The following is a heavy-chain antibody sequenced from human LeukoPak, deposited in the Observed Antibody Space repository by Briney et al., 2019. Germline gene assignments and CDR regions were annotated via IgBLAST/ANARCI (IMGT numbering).Heavy chain of an antibody. J-gene: IGHJ4*02. CDR3: ARAGGYYYDSSGYDY. CDR1: GFTFSSYG. Sequence: GGSLRLSCAASGFTFSSYGMHWVRQAPGKGLVWVSRINSDGSSTSYADSVKGRFTISRDNAKNTLYLQMNSLRAEDTAVYYCARAGGYYYDSSGYDYWGQGTLVTVSS. V-gene: IGHV3-74*01. D-gene: IGHD3-22*01. CDR2: INSDGSST.